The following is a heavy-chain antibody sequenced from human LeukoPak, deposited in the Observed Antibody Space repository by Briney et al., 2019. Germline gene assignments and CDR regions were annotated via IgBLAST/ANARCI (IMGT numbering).Heavy chain of an antibody. CDR3: VREGLERRANFDY. J-gene: IGHJ4*02. Sequence: GGSLRLSCSASGFTFTSHVMHWVRQAPGKGLQYVSGISMNVQTTYYAGSVKGRFTISRDSSKNTVYLQMNSLTAEDTAVYYCVREGLERRANFDYWGQGTLVSVSS. CDR2: ISMNVQTT. CDR1: GFTFTSHV. D-gene: IGHD1-1*01. V-gene: IGHV3-64D*06.